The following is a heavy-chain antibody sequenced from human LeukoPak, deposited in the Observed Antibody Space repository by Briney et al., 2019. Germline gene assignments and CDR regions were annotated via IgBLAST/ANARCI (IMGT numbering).Heavy chain of an antibody. Sequence: PSETLSLTCTVSGGSISSYYWTWIRQPPGKGLEWIGYIYYSGSTNYNPSLKSRVTISVDTSKNQFSLKLTSVTAADTAVYYCARLTVVVSQRSRGGDYWGQGTLVTVSS. V-gene: IGHV4-59*01. CDR3: ARLTVVVSQRSRGGDY. CDR1: GGSISSYY. CDR2: IYYSGST. J-gene: IGHJ4*02. D-gene: IGHD2-2*01.